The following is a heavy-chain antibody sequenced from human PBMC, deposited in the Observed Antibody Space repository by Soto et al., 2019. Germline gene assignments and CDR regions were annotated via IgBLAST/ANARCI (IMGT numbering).Heavy chain of an antibody. CDR1: GYTFTSYD. J-gene: IGHJ6*02. V-gene: IGHV1-8*01. D-gene: IGHD6-19*01. CDR2: MNPNSGNT. Sequence: GASVKVSCKASGYTFTSYDINWVRQATGQGLEWMGRMNPNSGNTSYAQKFQGRVTMTRDTSTSTVYMELSSLRSEDTAVYYCARGLGSGWNYYYGMDVWGQGTTVTVS. CDR3: ARGLGSGWNYYYGMDV.